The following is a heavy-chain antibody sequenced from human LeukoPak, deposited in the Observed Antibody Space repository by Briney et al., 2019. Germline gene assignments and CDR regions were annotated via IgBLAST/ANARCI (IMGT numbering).Heavy chain of an antibody. CDR2: IYYSGST. Sequence: PSETLSLTCTVSGGSISSSSYYWGWIRQPPGKGLEWIGYIYYSGSTNYNPSLKSRVTISVDTSKNQFSLHLSSVTAADTAVYYCARGGGVTFYYYYMDAWGKGTTVTISS. CDR1: GGSISSSSYY. CDR3: ARGGGVTFYYYYMDA. D-gene: IGHD3-16*01. J-gene: IGHJ6*03. V-gene: IGHV4-61*05.